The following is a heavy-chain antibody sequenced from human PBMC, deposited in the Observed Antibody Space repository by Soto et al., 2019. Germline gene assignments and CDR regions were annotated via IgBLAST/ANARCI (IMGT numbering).Heavy chain of an antibody. CDR1: GVTFNSYA. V-gene: IGHV3-64D*06. J-gene: IGHJ4*02. CDR2: ISSYGADT. D-gene: IGHD6-19*01. Sequence: GGSLRLSCSASGVTFNSYAMHWVRQAPGKGLEFVSAISSYGADTYYADSVKGRFAISRDNSKNTLYLQMSSLRAEDTALYYCVKEGYMRSDWYGQFDYWGQGALVTVSS. CDR3: VKEGYMRSDWYGQFDY.